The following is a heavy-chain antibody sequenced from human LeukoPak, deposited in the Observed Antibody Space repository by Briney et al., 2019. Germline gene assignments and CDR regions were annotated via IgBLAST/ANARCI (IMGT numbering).Heavy chain of an antibody. D-gene: IGHD3-22*01. V-gene: IGHV1-2*02. CDR2: INPNSGGT. J-gene: IGHJ6*02. CDR3: ARESIYYYYDKGGMVGGMDV. CDR1: GYTFTGYY. Sequence: ASVKVSCEASGYTFTGYYMHWVRQAPGQGLEWMGWINPNSGGTNYAQKFQGRVTMTRDTSISTAYMELSRLRSDDTAVYYCARESIYYYYDKGGMVGGMDVWGQGTTVTVSS.